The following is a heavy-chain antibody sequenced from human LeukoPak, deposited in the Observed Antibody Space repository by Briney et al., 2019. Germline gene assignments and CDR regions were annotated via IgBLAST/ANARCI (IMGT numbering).Heavy chain of an antibody. CDR1: GGSISSSVYL. Sequence: SETLSHTCTVFGGSISSSVYLWGWVRQPPGKGLELIGNIHYSGSTYYNPSLKSRVTISVDTSKNQFSLNLRSVTAADTAVYYCLRSHGAYWGQGTLVTVSS. V-gene: IGHV4-39*01. CDR3: LRSHGAY. J-gene: IGHJ4*02. D-gene: IGHD3-10*01. CDR2: IHYSGST.